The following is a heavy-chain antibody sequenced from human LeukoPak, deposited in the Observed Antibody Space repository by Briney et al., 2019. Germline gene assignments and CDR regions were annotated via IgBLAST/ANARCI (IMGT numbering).Heavy chain of an antibody. J-gene: IGHJ4*02. CDR2: IIPIFGTA. V-gene: IGHV1-69*13. D-gene: IGHD6-19*01. CDR3: ARDPPTGYSSGWHYFDY. CDR1: GGTFSSYA. Sequence: ALVKVSCKASGGTFSSYAISWVRQAPGQGLEWMGGIIPIFGTANYAQKFQGRVTITADESTSTAYMELSSLRSEDTAVCYCARDPPTGYSSGWHYFDYWGQGTLVTVSS.